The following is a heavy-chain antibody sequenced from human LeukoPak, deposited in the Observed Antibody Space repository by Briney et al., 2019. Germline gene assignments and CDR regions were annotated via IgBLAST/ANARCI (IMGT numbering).Heavy chain of an antibody. CDR2: ISYDGSSK. J-gene: IGHJ6*04. V-gene: IGHV3-30*03. D-gene: IGHD6-13*01. Sequence: PGRCLRLSCAASGFTFSSYGMHWVRQAPGKGLGWVAVISYDGSSKYYADSVKGRFTISRDNSKNTLYLQMNSLRAEDTAVYYCARAAAGSYGMDVWGKGTTVTVSS. CDR3: ARAAAGSYGMDV. CDR1: GFTFSSYG.